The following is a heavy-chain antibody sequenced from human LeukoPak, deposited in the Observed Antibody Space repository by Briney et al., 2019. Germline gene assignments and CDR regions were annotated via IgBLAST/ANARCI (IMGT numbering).Heavy chain of an antibody. Sequence: SETLSLTCTVSGGSISSYYWSWIRQPPGKGLEWIGYIYYSGSTYYNPSLKSRVTISVDTSKNQFSLKLSSVTAADTAVYYCARVNTVTTGGAFDYWGQGTLVTVSS. J-gene: IGHJ4*02. V-gene: IGHV4-59*12. CDR3: ARVNTVTTGGAFDY. D-gene: IGHD4-17*01. CDR1: GGSISSYY. CDR2: IYYSGST.